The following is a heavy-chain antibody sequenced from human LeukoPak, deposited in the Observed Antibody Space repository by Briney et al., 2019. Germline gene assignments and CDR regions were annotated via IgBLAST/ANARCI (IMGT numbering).Heavy chain of an antibody. CDR2: IYYSGST. V-gene: IGHV4-30-4*08. CDR1: RGSTSSADHY. CDR3: ARLRGADTAMPIDY. J-gene: IGHJ4*02. D-gene: IGHD5-18*01. Sequence: PPETPSLTSTVPRGSTSSADHYSSCIRQSPRNGLEWIGYIYYSGSTYYNPSLKSRIIISVDTSKNQFSLKLSSVTAADTAVYYCARLRGADTAMPIDYWGQGTLVTVSS.